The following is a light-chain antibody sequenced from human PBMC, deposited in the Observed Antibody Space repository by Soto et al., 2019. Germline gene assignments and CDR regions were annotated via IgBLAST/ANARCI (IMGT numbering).Light chain of an antibody. CDR1: QTISSW. J-gene: IGKJ2*01. V-gene: IGKV1-5*01. Sequence: DIQMTQSPSTLSASVGDRITITCRASQTISSWLAWYQQKPGKAPKLLIYDASTLESGVPSRFSGSGSGTEFTRTISSLQPDDFATYYCQQYKSALYTFGQGTNLEI. CDR2: DAS. CDR3: QQYKSALYT.